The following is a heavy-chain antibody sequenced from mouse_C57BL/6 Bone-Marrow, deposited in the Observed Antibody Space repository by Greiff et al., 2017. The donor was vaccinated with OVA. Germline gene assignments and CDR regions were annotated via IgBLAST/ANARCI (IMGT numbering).Heavy chain of an antibody. Sequence: EVMLVESGGGLVKPGGSLKLSCAASGFTFSDYGMHWVRQAPEKGLEWVAYISSGSSTIYYADTLKGRFTISRDNAKNTLFLQMTSLTSEDTAMYYCARDLRRVPYYAMDYWGQGTPVTVSS. D-gene: IGHD2-12*01. J-gene: IGHJ4*01. CDR2: ISSGSSTI. V-gene: IGHV5-17*01. CDR1: GFTFSDYG. CDR3: ARDLRRVPYYAMDY.